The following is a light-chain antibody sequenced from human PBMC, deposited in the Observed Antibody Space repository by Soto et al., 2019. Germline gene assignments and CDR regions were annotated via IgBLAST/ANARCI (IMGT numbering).Light chain of an antibody. CDR1: SSDIGAYNY. CDR3: TSYTTSSILTYV. CDR2: EVS. V-gene: IGLV2-14*01. J-gene: IGLJ1*01. Sequence: QSALTQPASVSGSPGQSITISCTGTSSDIGAYNYVSWYQQHPGRAPKLMVYEVSDRPSGVSNRFSGSKSGNSASLTISGLQAEDEADYYCTSYTTSSILTYVFGTGTKLTVL.